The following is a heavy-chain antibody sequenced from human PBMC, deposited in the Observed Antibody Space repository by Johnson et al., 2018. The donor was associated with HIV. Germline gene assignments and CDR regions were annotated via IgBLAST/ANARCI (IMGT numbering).Heavy chain of an antibody. V-gene: IGHV3-20*04. CDR1: GFTFDDYG. CDR2: ISGSGGST. J-gene: IGHJ3*02. CDR3: ARSGDSIGSFWAGGAFDI. D-gene: IGHD3/OR15-3a*01. Sequence: VQLVESGGGVVQPGRSLRLSCAASGFTFDDYGMSWVRQTPGKGLEWVSAISGSGGSTYYADSVKGRFTISRDNAKNSLYLQMNSLRAEDTAVYYCARSGDSIGSFWAGGAFDIWGQGTMVTVSS.